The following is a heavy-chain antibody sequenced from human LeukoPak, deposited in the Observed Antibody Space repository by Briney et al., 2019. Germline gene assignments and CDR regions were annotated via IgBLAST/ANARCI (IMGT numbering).Heavy chain of an antibody. J-gene: IGHJ2*01. CDR1: GFTFSRYW. D-gene: IGHD2-15*01. V-gene: IGHV3-7*02. Sequence: GGSLRLSCAASGFTFSRYWMSWVRQAPGKGLEWVANTKQDGSEKYYVDPVKGRFTISRDNAKNSLYLQMNSLRAEDTAVYYCRCSGQRNSGWYVDLWGRGTLVTVSS. CDR2: TKQDGSEK. CDR3: RCSGQRNSGWYVDL.